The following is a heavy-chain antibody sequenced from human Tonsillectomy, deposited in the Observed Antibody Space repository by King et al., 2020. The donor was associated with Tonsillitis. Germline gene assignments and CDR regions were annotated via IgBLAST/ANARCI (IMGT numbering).Heavy chain of an antibody. J-gene: IGHJ3*02. CDR1: GYTFDDYA. CDR3: AKDVSRWWGHATDLDI. V-gene: IGHV3-43*02. Sequence: VQLVESGGGVVQPGGSLRLSCAASGYTFDDYAVHWVRQAPGQSLEWVSLISGEGGSTYYADSVKGRFTISRDNSKNSLYLQMNSLRTEDTALYYCAKDVSRWWGHATDLDIWGQGTMVTVSS. CDR2: ISGEGGST. D-gene: IGHD2-15*01.